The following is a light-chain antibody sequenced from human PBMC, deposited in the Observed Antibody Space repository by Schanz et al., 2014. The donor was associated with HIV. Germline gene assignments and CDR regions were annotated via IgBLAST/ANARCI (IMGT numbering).Light chain of an antibody. J-gene: IGKJ4*01. V-gene: IGKV1-9*01. CDR3: QQLNFYPLA. CDR2: AAS. Sequence: DIQMTQSPSSLSASVGDRVTITCRASQSISSYLNWYQQKPGKAPKVLIYAASTLQSGVPSRFSGGRSGPDFTLTISSLQPEDFATYYCQQLNFYPLAFGGGTKVEIK. CDR1: QSISSY.